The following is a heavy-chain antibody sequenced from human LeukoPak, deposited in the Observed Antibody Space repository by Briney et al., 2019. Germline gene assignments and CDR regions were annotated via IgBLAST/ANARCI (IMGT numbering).Heavy chain of an antibody. D-gene: IGHD1-26*01. V-gene: IGHV4-4*07. CDR2: IYTSGST. Sequence: SETLSLTCTVSGGSISSYYWSWIRQPAGQGLEWIGRIYTSGSTYYSPSLKSRVTISVDTSKNQFSLNLTSVTAADMAVYFCARQFLVGSTFHAFDLWGQGTRVTVSS. J-gene: IGHJ3*01. CDR1: GGSISSYY. CDR3: ARQFLVGSTFHAFDL.